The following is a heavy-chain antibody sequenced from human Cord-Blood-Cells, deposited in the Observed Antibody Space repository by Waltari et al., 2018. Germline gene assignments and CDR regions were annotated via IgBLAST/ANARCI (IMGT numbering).Heavy chain of an antibody. CDR3: ARGRHSRGHFDY. J-gene: IGHJ4*02. CDR2: INHSGST. CDR1: VGSFSGYY. Sequence: QVQLQQWGAGLLKPSETLSLTCAVYVGSFSGYYWSWIRRPPGKGLEWIGEINHSGSTNYNPSLKSRVTISVDTSKNQFSLKLSSVTAADTAVYYCARGRHSRGHFDYWGQGTLVTVSS. D-gene: IGHD3-10*01. V-gene: IGHV4-34*01.